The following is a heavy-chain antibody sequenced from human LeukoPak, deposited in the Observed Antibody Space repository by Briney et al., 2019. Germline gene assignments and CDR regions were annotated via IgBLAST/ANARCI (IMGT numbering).Heavy chain of an antibody. D-gene: IGHD1-1*01. V-gene: IGHV4-34*01. CDR2: INHSGST. CDR3: ARGGPGQLYYFDY. J-gene: IGHJ4*02. CDR1: GGSFSGYY. Sequence: SETLSLTRAVYGGSFSGYYWSWIRQPPGKGLEWIGEINHSGSTNYNPSLKSRVTISVDTSKNQFSLKLSSVTAADTAVYYCARGGPGQLYYFDYWGQGTLVTVSS.